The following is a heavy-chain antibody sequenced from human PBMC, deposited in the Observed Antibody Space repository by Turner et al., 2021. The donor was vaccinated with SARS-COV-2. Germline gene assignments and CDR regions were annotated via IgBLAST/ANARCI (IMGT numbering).Heavy chain of an antibody. CDR2: IRGSGGTT. V-gene: IGHV3-23*01. J-gene: IGHJ6*02. Sequence: EVQLLESGGGLVQPGGSLRLSCAASGFTFSSYALSWVRQAPGKGLEWVSTIRGSGGTTYYADSVKGRFTISRDNSKNTLYLQMNSLRAEDTAVYYCALYDGFGDDINYYYYYGMDVWGQVTTVTVSS. CDR1: GFTFSSYA. CDR3: ALYDGFGDDINYYYYYGMDV. D-gene: IGHD3-10*01.